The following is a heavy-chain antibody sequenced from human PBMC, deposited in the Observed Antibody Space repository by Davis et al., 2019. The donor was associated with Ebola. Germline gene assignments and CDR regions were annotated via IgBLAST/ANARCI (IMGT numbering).Heavy chain of an antibody. Sequence: GESLKIPCAASGFTFSSYGMHWVRQAPGKGLEWVAVISYDGSNKYYADSVKGRFTISRDNSKNTLYLQMNSLRAEDTAVYYCAKADRANVVVPAASDYWGQGTLVTVSS. D-gene: IGHD2-2*01. CDR3: AKADRANVVVPAASDY. CDR2: ISYDGSNK. V-gene: IGHV3-30*18. J-gene: IGHJ4*02. CDR1: GFTFSSYG.